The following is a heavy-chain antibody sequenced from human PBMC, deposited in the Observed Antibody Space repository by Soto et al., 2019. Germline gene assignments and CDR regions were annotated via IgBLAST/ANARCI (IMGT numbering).Heavy chain of an antibody. J-gene: IGHJ4*02. CDR3: AKILAHCGGDCYPTFDY. CDR2: MSGSGGST. D-gene: IGHD2-21*02. Sequence: PGGSLRLSCAASGFTFSIYAMSWVRQAPGKGLEWVSAMSGSGGSTYYADSVKGRFTISRDNSKNTPYLQMNSLRAEDPAVYYCAKILAHCGGDCYPTFDYWGQGNLVPVPS. V-gene: IGHV3-23*01. CDR1: GFTFSIYA.